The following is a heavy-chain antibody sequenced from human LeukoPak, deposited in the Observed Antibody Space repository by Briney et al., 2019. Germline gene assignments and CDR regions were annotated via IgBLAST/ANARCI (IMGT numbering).Heavy chain of an antibody. V-gene: IGHV3-7*03. CDR1: GLTFNIGW. CDR3: ARGLRWPDF. J-gene: IGHJ4*02. Sequence: GGSLRLSCATSGLTFNIGWMNWVRQAPGKGLEWVANIKPDGSAKSYVDSVRGRFTISRDNAKESLFLQMNSLRADGTAVYYCARGLRWPDFWGQGTLVTVSS. CDR2: IKPDGSAK. D-gene: IGHD4-23*01.